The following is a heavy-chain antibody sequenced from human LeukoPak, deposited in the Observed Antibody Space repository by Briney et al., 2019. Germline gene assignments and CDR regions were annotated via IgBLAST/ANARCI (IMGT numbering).Heavy chain of an antibody. D-gene: IGHD3-22*01. CDR3: VTDGGQLPYYFTY. CDR1: GFTFPNAW. Sequence: PGGSLRLSCAASGFTFPNAWIYWLRQAPGKGLEWVGRIKKKTDRRTTDYSAPVEGRFTISRDDSRNTVYLQMDSLKTEDTAMYYCVTDGGQLPYYFTYWGQGTLVTVSS. V-gene: IGHV3-15*01. J-gene: IGHJ1*01. CDR2: IKKKTDRRTT.